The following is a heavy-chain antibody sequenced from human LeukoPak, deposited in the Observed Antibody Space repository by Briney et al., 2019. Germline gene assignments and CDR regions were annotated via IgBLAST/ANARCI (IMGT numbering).Heavy chain of an antibody. CDR2: MNPNSGNT. V-gene: IGHV1-8*01. D-gene: IGHD3-22*01. Sequence: ASVKVSCKASGYTFTSYDINWVRQATGQGLEWMGWMNPNSGNTGYAQKFQGRVTMTRNTSISTAYMELSSLRSEDTAVYYCAREWSDVVDYYDSSGSNDAFGIWGQGTMVTVS. CDR1: GYTFTSYD. CDR3: AREWSDVVDYYDSSGSNDAFGI. J-gene: IGHJ3*02.